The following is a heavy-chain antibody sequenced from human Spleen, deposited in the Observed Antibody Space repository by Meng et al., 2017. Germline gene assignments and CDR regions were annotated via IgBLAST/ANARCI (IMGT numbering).Heavy chain of an antibody. CDR1: GGIFSNYV. J-gene: IGHJ4*02. V-gene: IGHV1-69*05. CDR3: ARKAGNCISTTCYSLDY. Sequence: SVKVSCKALGGIFSNYVSVWVRQAPGQGLEWMGGINAVFGTTNYAQKFQGRVTITTDESTSTVYMELTRLTSEDTAVYFCARKAGNCISTTCYSLDYWGQGTLVTVSS. CDR2: INAVFGTT. D-gene: IGHD2-2*01.